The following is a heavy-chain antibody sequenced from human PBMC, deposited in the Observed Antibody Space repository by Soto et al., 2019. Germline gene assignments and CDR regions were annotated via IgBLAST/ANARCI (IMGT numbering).Heavy chain of an antibody. J-gene: IGHJ6*02. CDR2: IWYDGSNN. D-gene: IGHD2-2*01. Sequence: GSLRLSCAASRFTFSSYGMQCVLQAPGKGLEWVAVIWYDGSNNYYADSVKGRFTISRDNSKNTLYLQMNSLRAEDTAVYYCAREYIVVVPAYYYYGMDVWGQGTTVTVSS. V-gene: IGHV3-33*01. CDR3: AREYIVVVPAYYYYGMDV. CDR1: RFTFSSYG.